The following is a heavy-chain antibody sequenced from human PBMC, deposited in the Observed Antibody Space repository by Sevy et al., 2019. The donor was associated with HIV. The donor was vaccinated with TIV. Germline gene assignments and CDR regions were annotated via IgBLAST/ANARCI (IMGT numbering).Heavy chain of an antibody. J-gene: IGHJ4*02. Sequence: GGSLRLSCAASGFIFGSYAMTWVRQAPGKGLEWVSSLERVDSPKRYADSVRGRFTIFGDTSKSTLHLQMESLRAEDTAVYFCVRDGQIRRVDVFGASGLDFWGRGTLVTVSS. CDR2: LERVDSPK. D-gene: IGHD3-3*01. CDR1: GFIFGSYA. V-gene: IGHV3-23*01. CDR3: VRDGQIRRVDVFGASGLDF.